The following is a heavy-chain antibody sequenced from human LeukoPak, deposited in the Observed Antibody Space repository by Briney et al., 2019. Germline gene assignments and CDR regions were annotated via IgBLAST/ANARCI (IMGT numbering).Heavy chain of an antibody. V-gene: IGHV3-7*01. Sequence: GGSLRLSCAASGFTFSSYWMSWVRQAPGKGLEWVANIKQDGSEKYYVDSVKGRFTISRGNAKNSPYLQMNSLRAEDTAVYYCRAVAGSYYWYFDLWGRGTLVTVSS. D-gene: IGHD6-19*01. CDR3: RAVAGSYYWYFDL. J-gene: IGHJ2*01. CDR1: GFTFSSYW. CDR2: IKQDGSEK.